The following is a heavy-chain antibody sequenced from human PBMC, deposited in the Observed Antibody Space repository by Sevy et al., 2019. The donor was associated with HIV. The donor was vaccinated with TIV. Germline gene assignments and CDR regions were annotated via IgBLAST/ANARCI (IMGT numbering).Heavy chain of an antibody. Sequence: GESLKISCKGSGYSFTSYWIGWVRQMPGKGLEWRGIIYPGDSDTRYSPSFQGRVTISADKSIGTAYLQWSSLKASDTAMYYCARQDNYYDSSGYYLGAFDIWGQGTMVTVSS. CDR1: GYSFTSYW. V-gene: IGHV5-51*01. CDR3: ARQDNYYDSSGYYLGAFDI. J-gene: IGHJ3*02. D-gene: IGHD3-22*01. CDR2: IYPGDSDT.